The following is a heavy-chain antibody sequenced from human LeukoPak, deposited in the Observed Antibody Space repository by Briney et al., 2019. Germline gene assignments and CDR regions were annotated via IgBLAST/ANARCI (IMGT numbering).Heavy chain of an antibody. D-gene: IGHD6-19*01. J-gene: IGHJ1*01. CDR3: AANGWYCLDH. Sequence: SETLSLTCTVSGGSISSYYWSWIRQPPGKGLEWIGYIYYSGSTNYNPSLKSRVTISVDTSKNQFSLKLSSVTAADTAMYYCAANGWYCLDHWGQGALVTVSS. CDR1: GGSISSYY. CDR2: IYYSGST. V-gene: IGHV4-59*12.